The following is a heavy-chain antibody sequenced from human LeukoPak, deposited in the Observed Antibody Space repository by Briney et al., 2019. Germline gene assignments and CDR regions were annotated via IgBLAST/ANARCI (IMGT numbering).Heavy chain of an antibody. J-gene: IGHJ4*02. V-gene: IGHV1-18*01. Sequence: ASVKVSCKASGYTFTSYGISWVRQAPGQGLEWMGWVSAYNGNTNYAQKLQGRVTMTRDTSTSTVYMELSSLRSEDTAVYYCARAADGYLDYWGQGTLVTVSS. CDR2: VSAYNGNT. D-gene: IGHD5-24*01. CDR1: GYTFTSYG. CDR3: ARAADGYLDY.